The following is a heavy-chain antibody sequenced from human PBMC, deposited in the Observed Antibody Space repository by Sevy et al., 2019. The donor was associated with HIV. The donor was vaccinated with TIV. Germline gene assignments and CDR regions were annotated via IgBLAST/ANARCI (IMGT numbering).Heavy chain of an antibody. D-gene: IGHD2-2*01. V-gene: IGHV3-15*01. CDR2: IKSKIDCGTI. CDR1: GFTFSNVW. Sequence: GGSLRLSCAASGFTFSNVWMSWVRQAPGKGLEWVGRIKSKIDCGTIDDAAPVKVRFTISRDDSKNTLYLQMNSLKTEDTAVYYCTTEAVDCSTTTCSLAMDVWGQGTTVTVSS. CDR3: TTEAVDCSTTTCSLAMDV. J-gene: IGHJ6*02.